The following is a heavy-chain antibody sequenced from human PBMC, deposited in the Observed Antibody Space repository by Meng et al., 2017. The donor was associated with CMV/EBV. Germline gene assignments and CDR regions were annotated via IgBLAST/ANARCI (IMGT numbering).Heavy chain of an antibody. D-gene: IGHD3-22*01. J-gene: IGHJ4*02. V-gene: IGHV3-74*01. Sequence: GGLLRSPCAAPGSTFSSIWMPWVGQDPGKGLVWVSCINSDGSSTSYADSVKARFTISRDNAKNTLYLQMNSLRAEDTAVYYCARWKGNPRKPPRTTMIPGGYDYWGQGTLVTVSS. CDR2: INSDGSST. CDR3: ARWKGNPRKPPRTTMIPGGYDY. CDR1: GSTFSSIW.